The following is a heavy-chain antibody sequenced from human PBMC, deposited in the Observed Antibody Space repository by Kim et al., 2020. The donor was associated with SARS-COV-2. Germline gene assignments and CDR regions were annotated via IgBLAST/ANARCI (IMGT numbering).Heavy chain of an antibody. CDR3: TGGYCIGGNCVLGMDV. CDR2: IWPFNSGT. V-gene: IGHV5-51*01. CDR1: GFSFISHW. Sequence: GESLKISCQGSGFSFISHWIGWVRQMPGEGLEWMGIIWPFNSGTRYSPSFQGHVTISADKSSSTAYLQWSSLRASDTAIYYCTGGYCIGGNCVLGMDVWGQGATVTGSS. J-gene: IGHJ6*02. D-gene: IGHD2-15*01.